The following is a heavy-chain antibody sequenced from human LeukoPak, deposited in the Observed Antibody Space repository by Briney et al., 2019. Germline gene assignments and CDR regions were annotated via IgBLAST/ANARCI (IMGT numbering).Heavy chain of an antibody. J-gene: IGHJ6*02. D-gene: IGHD2-15*01. CDR1: GYTFTSYD. CDR3: ARGYCSGGSCPSNDYYYYGMDV. V-gene: IGHV1-8*01. CDR2: MNPNSGNT. Sequence: ASVKVSCKASGYTFTSYDINWVRQATGQGLEWMGWMNPNSGNTGYAQKFQGRVTMTRNTSISTAYMELSSLRSEDMAVYYCARGYCSGGSCPSNDYYYYGMDVWGQGTTVTVSS.